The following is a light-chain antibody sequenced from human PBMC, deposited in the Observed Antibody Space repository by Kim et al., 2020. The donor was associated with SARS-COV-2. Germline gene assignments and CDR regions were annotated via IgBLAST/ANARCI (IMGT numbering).Light chain of an antibody. V-gene: IGKV1-5*01. Sequence: SASGGDRVTMTCRASQSITMWLAWYQQKPGKAPKRLIYDASSLKRGVPSRFSGSVSGTEFTLTISSLQPDDFATYYCHQYNSYSHTFGQGTKLEI. CDR3: HQYNSYSHT. J-gene: IGKJ2*01. CDR2: DAS. CDR1: QSITMW.